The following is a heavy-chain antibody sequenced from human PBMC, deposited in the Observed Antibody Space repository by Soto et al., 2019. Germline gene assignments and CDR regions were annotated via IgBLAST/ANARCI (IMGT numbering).Heavy chain of an antibody. CDR3: ARGESYDSSGYYGFDY. Sequence: SETLSLTCTVSGGSISSYYWSWIRQPPGKGLEWIGYMYYGGRTNYNPSLKSRVTKSVDTSKNQFSLKLSSVTAADTAVYYCARGESYDSSGYYGFDYWGQGTLVTVSS. V-gene: IGHV4-59*12. J-gene: IGHJ4*02. CDR1: GGSISSYY. D-gene: IGHD3-22*01. CDR2: MYYGGRT.